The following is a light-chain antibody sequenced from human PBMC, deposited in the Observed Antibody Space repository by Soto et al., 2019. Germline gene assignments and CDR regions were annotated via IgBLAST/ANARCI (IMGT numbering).Light chain of an antibody. V-gene: IGLV1-40*01. Sequence: QSVLTQPPSVSGAPGQRVTISCTGTSSNIGGGYDVPWYQQLPGTAPKLLIYGNSNRPSGVPHRFSGSKSGTSASLAITGLQAEHEADYYCHSYARSLTHVFGTGTKLTVL. CDR1: SSNIGGGYD. J-gene: IGLJ1*01. CDR3: HSYARSLTHV. CDR2: GNS.